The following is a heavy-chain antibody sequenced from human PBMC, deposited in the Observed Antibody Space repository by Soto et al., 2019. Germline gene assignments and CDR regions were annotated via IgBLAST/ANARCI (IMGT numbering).Heavy chain of an antibody. D-gene: IGHD4-17*01. Sequence: PGGSLILSCAASEFTFSNYAMHWVRQAPGKGLQWLEVISYDGNNKYYADSVEGRFTISRDNSKNTVYLQMNSLRLEDTAVYYCARGPSYSDSYFDHWGQGTLVTVSS. CDR2: ISYDGNNK. V-gene: IGHV3-30*03. CDR1: EFTFSNYA. CDR3: ARGPSYSDSYFDH. J-gene: IGHJ4*02.